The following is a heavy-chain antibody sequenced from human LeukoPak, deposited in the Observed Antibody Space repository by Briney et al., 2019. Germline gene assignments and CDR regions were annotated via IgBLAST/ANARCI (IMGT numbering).Heavy chain of an antibody. CDR1: GGSFSGYY. CDR3: ARTRYYYNSRSYGAPYYFDY. J-gene: IGHJ4*02. CDR2: IYYSGST. V-gene: IGHV4-34*01. Sequence: SETLSLTCAVYGGSFSGYYWGWIRQPPGKGLEWIGSIYYSGSTHYNPSLKSRVTISVDTSKNQFSLKLSSVTAADTAVYYCARTRYYYNSRSYGAPYYFDYWGQGTLVTVSS. D-gene: IGHD3-10*01.